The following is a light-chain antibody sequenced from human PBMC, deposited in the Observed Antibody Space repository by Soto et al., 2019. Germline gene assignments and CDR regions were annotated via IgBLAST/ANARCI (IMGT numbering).Light chain of an antibody. J-gene: IGKJ1*01. CDR3: QQYNNRPPAT. Sequence: EIVMTQSPATLSVSPGERATLSCRASQSVSSKLAWYQQKPGQAPRLLIYRASTRATDIPARFSGSGSGTEFTLTISRLQSEDFAVYYCQQYNNRPPATFGQGTKVDIK. CDR2: RAS. CDR1: QSVSSK. V-gene: IGKV3-15*01.